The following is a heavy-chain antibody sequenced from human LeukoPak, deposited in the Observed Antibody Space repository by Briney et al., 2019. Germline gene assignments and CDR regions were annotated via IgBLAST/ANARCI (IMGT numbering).Heavy chain of an antibody. CDR3: ARVAMIVVVITQEVFDY. CDR1: GYTFTSYG. CDR2: ISAYNGNT. D-gene: IGHD3-22*01. Sequence: ASVKVSCKASGYTFTSYGIGWVRQAPGQGLEWMGWISAYNGNTNYAQKLQGRVTMTTDTSTSTAYMELRSLRSDDTAVYYCARVAMIVVVITQEVFDYWGQGTLVTVSS. V-gene: IGHV1-18*01. J-gene: IGHJ4*02.